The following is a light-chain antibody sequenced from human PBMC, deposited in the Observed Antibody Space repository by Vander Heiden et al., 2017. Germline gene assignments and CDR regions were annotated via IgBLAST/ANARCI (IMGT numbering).Light chain of an antibody. CDR3: STRDSSGNHLV. CDR2: GKH. CDR1: SLRRYY. J-gene: IGLJ2*01. V-gene: IGLV3-19*01. Sequence: SEPTQDPAAPAGLGQTVMVTCQGDSLRRYYASWYQQKPAQTPVLVIYGKHNRPSAIPDRVSGSSSGITATLTSTGGQAEDEADYYCSTRDSSGNHLVFGGGTKLTVL.